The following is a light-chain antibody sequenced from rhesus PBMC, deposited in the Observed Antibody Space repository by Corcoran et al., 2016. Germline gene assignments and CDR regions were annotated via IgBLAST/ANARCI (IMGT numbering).Light chain of an antibody. J-gene: IGKJ1*01. V-gene: IGKV1S12*01. CDR1: QNIYSH. CDR3: QHYYNNPRT. CDR2: AAS. Sequence: DIQMTQSPSALSASVGDRVTISCRASQNIYSHLAWYQQKPGKAPKLLIYAASTLQSGIPSRFSGSKSGTDFTLPISSLQPEDSAAYYCQHYYNNPRTFGQGTKVEVK.